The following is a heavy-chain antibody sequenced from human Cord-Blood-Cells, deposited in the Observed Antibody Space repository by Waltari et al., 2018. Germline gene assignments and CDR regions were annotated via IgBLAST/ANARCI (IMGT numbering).Heavy chain of an antibody. V-gene: IGHV4-34*01. D-gene: IGHD6-13*01. J-gene: IGHJ4*02. CDR1: GGSFSGYY. CDR3: ASRQYGYSSSWYYFDY. CDR2: INHSGST. Sequence: QVQLQQWGAGLLKPSETLSLTCAVYGGSFSGYYWSWIRQPPGKGLEWIGEINHSGSTNSHPSLKGRVTISVDTAKHQFSRKLSSVTAADTAVYYCASRQYGYSSSWYYFDYWGQGTLVTVSS.